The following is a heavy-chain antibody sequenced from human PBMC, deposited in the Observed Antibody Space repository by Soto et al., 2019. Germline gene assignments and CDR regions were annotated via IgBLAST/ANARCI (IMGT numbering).Heavy chain of an antibody. Sequence: EVQLVESGGGLVKPGGSLRLSCAASGFTFSSYGLNWVRQAPGKGLELVSSISSSSSYRYYADSVKGRFTISRDNAKNSLYLQMNSLRAEDTAVYFWARDQYTSGWGGFDIWGQGTMVTVSS. CDR1: GFTFSSYG. D-gene: IGHD6-19*01. J-gene: IGHJ3*02. CDR3: ARDQYTSGWGGFDI. V-gene: IGHV3-21*01. CDR2: ISSSSSYR.